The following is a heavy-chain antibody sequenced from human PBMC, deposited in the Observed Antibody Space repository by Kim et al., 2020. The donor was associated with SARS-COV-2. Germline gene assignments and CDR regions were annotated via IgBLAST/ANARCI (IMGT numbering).Heavy chain of an antibody. Sequence: QKLQGRVTITTDTSTSTAYMELGSLRSDDTAVYYCAGVVRGGQGENWFDPWGQGTLVTVSS. V-gene: IGHV1-18*01. J-gene: IGHJ5*02. CDR3: AGVVRGGQGENWFDP. D-gene: IGHD3-10*01.